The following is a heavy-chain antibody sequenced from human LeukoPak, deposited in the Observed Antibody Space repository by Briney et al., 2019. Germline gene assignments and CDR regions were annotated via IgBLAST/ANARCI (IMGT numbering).Heavy chain of an antibody. Sequence: GGSLRLSCAASGFTFSSYGMSWVRQAPGKGLEWVSAISGSGGSTYYADSVKGRFTISRDNSKNTLYLQMNSLRAEDTAVYYCAKERPIPLWSHRPYFDYWGQGTLVTVSS. CDR3: AKERPIPLWSHRPYFDY. CDR2: ISGSGGST. CDR1: GFTFSSYG. V-gene: IGHV3-23*01. D-gene: IGHD5-18*01. J-gene: IGHJ4*02.